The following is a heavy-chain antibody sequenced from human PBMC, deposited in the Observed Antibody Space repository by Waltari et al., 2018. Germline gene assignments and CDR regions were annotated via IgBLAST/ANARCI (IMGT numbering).Heavy chain of an antibody. CDR1: GFSLSNYA. D-gene: IGHD3-3*01. CDR3: AKVPYNDFWTGYFFFDL. Sequence: EVQLVESGGGSVQSGGSLRLSCEGSGFSLSNYAMIWFRQAPGKGLEWVSSITGEGDNTYDADSVRGRFTISRDNSKNTLSLQMNSLRAEDTATYYCAKVPYNDFWTGYFFFDLWGQGTLVSVSS. J-gene: IGHJ4*02. V-gene: IGHV3-23*04. CDR2: ITGEGDNT.